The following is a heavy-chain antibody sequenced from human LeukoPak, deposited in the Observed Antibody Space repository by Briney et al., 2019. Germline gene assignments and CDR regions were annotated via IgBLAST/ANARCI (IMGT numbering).Heavy chain of an antibody. Sequence: SETLSLTCTVSGGSISSYYWSWVRQPPGKGLEWIGYISYSGSTNYNPSLKSRVSISVDTSKNQFSLKLSSVTAADTAVYYCVRVNGYDSSGYYLDYWGQGTLVTVSS. V-gene: IGHV4-59*01. CDR1: GGSISSYY. CDR3: VRVNGYDSSGYYLDY. D-gene: IGHD3-22*01. J-gene: IGHJ4*02. CDR2: ISYSGST.